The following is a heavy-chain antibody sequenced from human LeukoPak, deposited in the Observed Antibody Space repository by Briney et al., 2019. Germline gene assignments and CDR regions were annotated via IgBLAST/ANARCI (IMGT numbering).Heavy chain of an antibody. CDR3: AKGFPGDCSGGSCYSGRYYYGMDV. Sequence: PGGSLRLSCAASGFTFSSYAMSWVRQAPGKGLEWVSAISGSGGSTYYADSVKGRFTISRDNSKNTLYLQMNSLRAEDTAAYYCAKGFPGDCSGGSCYSGRYYYGMDVWGQGTTVTVSS. CDR2: ISGSGGST. J-gene: IGHJ6*02. D-gene: IGHD2-15*01. V-gene: IGHV3-23*01. CDR1: GFTFSSYA.